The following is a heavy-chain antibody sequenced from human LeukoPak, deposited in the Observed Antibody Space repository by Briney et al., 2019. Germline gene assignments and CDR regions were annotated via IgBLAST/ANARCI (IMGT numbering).Heavy chain of an antibody. CDR2: IKSKTDGGTT. D-gene: IGHD3-3*01. V-gene: IGHV3-15*01. Sequence: GGSLRLSCAASGFTFSSYAMHWVRQAPGKGLEWVGRIKSKTDGGTTDYAAPVKGRFTISRDDSKNTLYLQMNSLKTEDTAVYYCTTWHNYDFWSGSDDAFDIWGQGTMVTVSS. CDR3: TTWHNYDFWSGSDDAFDI. J-gene: IGHJ3*02. CDR1: GFTFSSYA.